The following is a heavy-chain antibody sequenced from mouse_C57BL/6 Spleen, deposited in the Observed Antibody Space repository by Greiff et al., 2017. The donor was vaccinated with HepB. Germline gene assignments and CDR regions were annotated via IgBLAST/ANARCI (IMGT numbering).Heavy chain of an antibody. D-gene: IGHD3-2*02. CDR2: IDPSDSYT. CDR1: GYTFTSYW. CDR3: ARQSRESSGFDD. Sequence: VQLQQSGAELVMPGASVKLSCKASGYTFTSYWMHWVKQRPGQGLEWIGEIDPSDSYTNYNQKFKGKSTLTVDKSSSTAYMQLSSLTSEDSAVYYCARQSRESSGFDDWGQGTTLTVSS. V-gene: IGHV1-69*01. J-gene: IGHJ2*01.